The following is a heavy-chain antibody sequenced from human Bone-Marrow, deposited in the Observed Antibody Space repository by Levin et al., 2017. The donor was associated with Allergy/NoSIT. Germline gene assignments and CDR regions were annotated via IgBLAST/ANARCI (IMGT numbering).Heavy chain of an antibody. CDR1: GFSLSSYT. CDR2: ISASSSYI. Sequence: PGGSLRLSCLASGFSLSSYTVNWVRQAPGKGLEWVASISASSSYIFYADSVNGRFTVSRDNAENSVYLQMNSLRADDTAVYFCARDQDYGFLSGLGWFDPWGQGTQVTVSS. CDR3: ARDQDYGFLSGLGWFDP. J-gene: IGHJ5*02. D-gene: IGHD3-3*01. V-gene: IGHV3-21*06.